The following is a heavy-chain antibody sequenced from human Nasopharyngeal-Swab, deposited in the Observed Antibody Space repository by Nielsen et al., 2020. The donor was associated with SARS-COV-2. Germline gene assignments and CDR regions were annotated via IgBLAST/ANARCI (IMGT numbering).Heavy chain of an antibody. CDR3: AKGLRVGNAYYFYYYMDV. Sequence: GGPLRLSCATSGFTFRIYGMHWVRQAPGKGLEWVAVTSFDGSNKSYADSVKGRFTISKDYAQNTLYLHMNSLRAEDTAVYYCAKGLRVGNAYYFYYYMDVWGKGTTVTVSS. CDR2: TSFDGSNK. J-gene: IGHJ6*03. D-gene: IGHD1-26*01. CDR1: GFTFRIYG. V-gene: IGHV3-30*05.